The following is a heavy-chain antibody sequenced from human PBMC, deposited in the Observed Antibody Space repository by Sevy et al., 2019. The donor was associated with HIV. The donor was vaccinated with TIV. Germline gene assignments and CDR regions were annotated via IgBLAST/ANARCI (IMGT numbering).Heavy chain of an antibody. V-gene: IGHV1-2*02. CDR3: ARDRYKPGIAAAGPRDKKGDFDY. J-gene: IGHJ4*02. CDR2: INPNSGGT. Sequence: ASVKVSCKASGYTFTGYYMHWVRQAPGQGLEWMGWINPNSGGTNYAQKFQGRVTMTRDTSISTAYMELSMLRSDDTAVYYCARDRYKPGIAAAGPRDKKGDFDYWGQGTLVTVSS. CDR1: GYTFTGYY. D-gene: IGHD6-13*01.